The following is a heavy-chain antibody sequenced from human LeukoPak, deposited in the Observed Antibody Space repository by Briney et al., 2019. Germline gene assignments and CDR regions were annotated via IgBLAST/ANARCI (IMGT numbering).Heavy chain of an antibody. CDR2: ISWNSGSI. CDR3: ARELGI. J-gene: IGHJ3*02. V-gene: IGHV3-9*01. Sequence: GRSLRLSCAASGFTFDDYAMHWVRQAPGKGLEWVSGISWNSGSIGYADSVKGRFTISRDNAKNSLYLQMNSLRAEDTAVYYCARELGIWGQGTMVTVSS. D-gene: IGHD6-13*01. CDR1: GFTFDDYA.